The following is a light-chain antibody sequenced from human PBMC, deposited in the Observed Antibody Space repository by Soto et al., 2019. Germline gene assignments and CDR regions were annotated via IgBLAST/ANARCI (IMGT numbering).Light chain of an antibody. J-gene: IGLJ2*01. CDR2: END. V-gene: IGLV1-51*02. CDR1: SSNIGNNY. CDR3: GTWDNSLSPVVV. Sequence: SVLTQPPSVSAAPGQKVTISCSGSSSNIGNNYVSWYQQLPGTAPKLLIYENDKRPSGIPDRFSGSKSGTSATLGITGLQTGDEADYYCGTWDNSLSPVVVFGGGTKLTVL.